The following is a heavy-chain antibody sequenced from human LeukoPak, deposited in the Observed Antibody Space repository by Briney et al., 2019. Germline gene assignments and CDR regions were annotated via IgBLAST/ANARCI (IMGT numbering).Heavy chain of an antibody. Sequence: SVKVSCKASGGTFSSYAISWVRQAPGQGLEWMGRIIPILGIANYAQKFQGRVTITADKSTSTAYMELSSLRSEDTAVYYCARDISGYDILTGHFAFDYWGQGTLVTVSS. CDR2: IIPILGIA. J-gene: IGHJ4*02. V-gene: IGHV1-69*04. D-gene: IGHD3-9*01. CDR1: GGTFSSYA. CDR3: ARDISGYDILTGHFAFDY.